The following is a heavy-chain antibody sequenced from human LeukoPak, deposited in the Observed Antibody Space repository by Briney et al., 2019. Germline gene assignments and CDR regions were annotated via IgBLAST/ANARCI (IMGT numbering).Heavy chain of an antibody. J-gene: IGHJ6*03. D-gene: IGHD5-12*01. CDR2: IYHSGST. CDR3: ARTTEGYAGGPGYSYYYMDV. CDR1: GGSISSYY. V-gene: IGHV4-59*12. Sequence: SETLSLTCTVSGGSISSYYWSWIRQPPGKGLEWIGEIYHSGSTNYNPSLTSRVTISVDKSKNQFSLKLSSVTAADTAVYYCARTTEGYAGGPGYSYYYMDVWGKGTTVTISS.